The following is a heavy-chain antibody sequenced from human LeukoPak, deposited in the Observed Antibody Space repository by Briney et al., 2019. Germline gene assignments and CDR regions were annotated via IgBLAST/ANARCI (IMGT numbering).Heavy chain of an antibody. D-gene: IGHD3-3*01. CDR3: ARQGGHYDFWSGPRRYYFDY. CDR1: GGSFSGYY. J-gene: IGHJ4*02. V-gene: IGHV4-34*01. Sequence: PSETLSLTCAVYGGSFSGYYWSWIRQPPGKGLEWIGEINHSGSTNYNPSLKSRVTISVDTSKNQFSLKLSSVTAADTAVYYCARQGGHYDFWSGPRRYYFDYWGQGTLVTVSS. CDR2: INHSGST.